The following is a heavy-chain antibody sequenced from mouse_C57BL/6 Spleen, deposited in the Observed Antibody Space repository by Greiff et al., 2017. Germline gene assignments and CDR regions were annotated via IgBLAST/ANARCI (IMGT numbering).Heavy chain of an antibody. CDR1: GFSLTSYG. CDR3: ARQDPYYYGSSWGAMDY. J-gene: IGHJ4*01. D-gene: IGHD1-1*01. Sequence: QVQLKESGPGLVAPSQSLSITCTVSGFSLTSYGVHWVRQPPGKGLEWLVVIWSDGSTTYNSALKSRLSISKDNSKSQVFLKMNSLQTDDTAMYYCARQDPYYYGSSWGAMDYWGQGTSVTVSS. V-gene: IGHV2-6-1*01. CDR2: IWSDGST.